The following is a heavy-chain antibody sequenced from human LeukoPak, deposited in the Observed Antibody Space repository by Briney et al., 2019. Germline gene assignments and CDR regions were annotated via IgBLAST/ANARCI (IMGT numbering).Heavy chain of an antibody. J-gene: IGHJ4*02. CDR3: ARPFNSGWRGGFDY. Sequence: SETLSLTCTVSGASISSYYWSWIRQPPGKGLEWIGYIYYSGSTNYNPSLKSRVTISVDTSKDQFSLKLSSVTAADTAAYYCARPFNSGWRGGFDYWGQGALVTVSS. V-gene: IGHV4-59*08. D-gene: IGHD6-19*01. CDR2: IYYSGST. CDR1: GASISSYY.